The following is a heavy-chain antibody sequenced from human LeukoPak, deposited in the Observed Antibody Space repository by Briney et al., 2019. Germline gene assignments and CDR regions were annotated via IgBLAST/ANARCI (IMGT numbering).Heavy chain of an antibody. J-gene: IGHJ3*02. Sequence: SVKVSCKASGVTFTSYAISWVRQATGQGLEWMGGIIPIFGTANYAQKFQGRVTITADESTRTAYMELSSLRSEDTAVYYCARDLLGSTSLPYDAFDIWGQGTMVTVSS. V-gene: IGHV1-69*01. CDR2: IIPIFGTA. CDR3: ARDLLGSTSLPYDAFDI. CDR1: GVTFTSYA. D-gene: IGHD2-2*01.